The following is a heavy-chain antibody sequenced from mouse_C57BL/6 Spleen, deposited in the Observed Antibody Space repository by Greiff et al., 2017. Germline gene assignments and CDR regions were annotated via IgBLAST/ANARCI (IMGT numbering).Heavy chain of an antibody. D-gene: IGHD1-1*01. J-gene: IGHJ2*01. Sequence: QVQLQQSGAELVRPGSSVKLSCKASGYTFTSYWMDWVKQRPGQGLEWIGNIYPSDSETHYNQKFKDKATLTVDKSSSTAYMQLSSLTSEDAAVYYCDRRITTVVATEGYYFDYWGQGTTLTVSS. CDR3: DRRITTVVATEGYYFDY. CDR1: GYTFTSYW. CDR2: IYPSDSET. V-gene: IGHV1-61*01.